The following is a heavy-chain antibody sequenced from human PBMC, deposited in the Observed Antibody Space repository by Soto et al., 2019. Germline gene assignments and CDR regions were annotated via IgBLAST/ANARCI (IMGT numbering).Heavy chain of an antibody. Sequence: TSETLSLTCTVSSASISSSSYTWGWIRQPPGKGLEWIGSIYYSGTTYYNPSLNSRVTVSVDTSKNQFSLKVTSVTAADTAVYYFARTHRNCNSSSCHGQFAMDGWGTGNTVPVSS. CDR1: SASISSSSYT. D-gene: IGHD2-2*01. V-gene: IGHV4-39*01. J-gene: IGHJ6*04. CDR3: ARTHRNCNSSSCHGQFAMDG. CDR2: IYYSGTT.